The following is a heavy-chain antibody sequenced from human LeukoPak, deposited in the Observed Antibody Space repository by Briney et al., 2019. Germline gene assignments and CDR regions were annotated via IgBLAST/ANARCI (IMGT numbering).Heavy chain of an antibody. CDR1: GGSISSSSYY. V-gene: IGHV4-39*01. D-gene: IGHD2-2*01. J-gene: IGHJ6*03. CDR2: IYYSGST. Sequence: SETLSLTCTVSGGSISSSSYYWGWIRRPPGKGLEWIGSIYYSGSTYYNPSLKSRVTISVDTSKNQFSLKLTSVTAADTAVYYCARGDCSSTICYSPMDVWGKGTTVTVSS. CDR3: ARGDCSSTICYSPMDV.